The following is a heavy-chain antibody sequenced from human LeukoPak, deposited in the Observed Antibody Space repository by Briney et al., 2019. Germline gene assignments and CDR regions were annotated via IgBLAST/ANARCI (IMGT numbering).Heavy chain of an antibody. CDR3: ARDRVVAATRALDY. V-gene: IGHV3-21*01. CDR1: GFTFSSYS. D-gene: IGHD2-15*01. Sequence: GGSLRLSCAASGFTFSSYSMNWVRQAPGKGLEWVSSISSSSSYIYYADSVKGRFTISRDNAKNSLYLQMNSLRAEDTAVYYCARDRVVAATRALDYWGQGTLVTVSS. J-gene: IGHJ4*02. CDR2: ISSSSSYI.